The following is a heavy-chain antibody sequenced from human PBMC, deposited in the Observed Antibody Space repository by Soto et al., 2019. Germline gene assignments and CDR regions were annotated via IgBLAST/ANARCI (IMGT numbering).Heavy chain of an antibody. CDR1: GGSISSGGYH. Sequence: SETLCLTCTVSGGSISSGGYHWSWIRQHPGKGLEWIGYIYYSGSTYYNPSLKSRVTISVDTSKNQFSLKLSSVTAADTAVYYCARAPLNYDILTGTRFDYWGQGTLVTVYS. V-gene: IGHV4-31*03. J-gene: IGHJ4*02. CDR2: IYYSGST. D-gene: IGHD3-9*01. CDR3: ARAPLNYDILTGTRFDY.